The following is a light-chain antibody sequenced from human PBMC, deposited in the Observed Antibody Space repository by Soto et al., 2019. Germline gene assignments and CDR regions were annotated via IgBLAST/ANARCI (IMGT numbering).Light chain of an antibody. Sequence: QSVLTQPPSASGTPGQRVNISCSGSSSNIGSNYVYWYQQLPGTAPKLLIYRNNQRPSGVPDRFSGSKSGTSASLAISGLRSEDEADYYCAAWDDSLSVHVVFGGGTKVTVL. CDR3: AAWDDSLSVHVV. CDR2: RNN. V-gene: IGLV1-47*01. J-gene: IGLJ2*01. CDR1: SSNIGSNY.